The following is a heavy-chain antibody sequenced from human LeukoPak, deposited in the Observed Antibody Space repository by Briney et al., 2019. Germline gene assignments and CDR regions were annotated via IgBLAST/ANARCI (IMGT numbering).Heavy chain of an antibody. V-gene: IGHV1-69*13. CDR3: AGSPKRYYFDY. CDR2: IIPVFGTA. D-gene: IGHD3-10*01. J-gene: IGHJ4*02. Sequence: SVKVSCKASGGTFSSYAISWVRQAPGQGLEWMGGIIPVFGTANYAQKFQGRVTITADESTSTAYMELSSLRSEDTAVYYCAGSPKRYYFDYWGQGTLVTVSS. CDR1: GGTFSSYA.